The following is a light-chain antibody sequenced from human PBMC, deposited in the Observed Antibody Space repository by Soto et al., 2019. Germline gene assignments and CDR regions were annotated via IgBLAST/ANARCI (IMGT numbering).Light chain of an antibody. CDR3: QQYKDSMWT. V-gene: IGKV1-5*01. CDR2: DVS. CDR1: QSISTW. J-gene: IGKJ1*01. Sequence: DIQMTQSPPTLCASVGDRVTITCRASQSISTWLAWYQQKPGKAPNLLISDVSSLESGVPSRFSGSGSATEFTLTISGLQPDDFATYYCQQYKDSMWTFGQGTEVDI.